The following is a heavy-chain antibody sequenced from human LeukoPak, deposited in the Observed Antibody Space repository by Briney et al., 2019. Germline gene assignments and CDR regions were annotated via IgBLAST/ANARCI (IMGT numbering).Heavy chain of an antibody. CDR1: GGSISSYY. CDR3: ARGGFTFDY. J-gene: IGHJ4*02. Sequence: SETLSLTCTVSGGSISSYYWSWIPQPPGKGLEWIGYIYYSGSTNYNPSLKSRVTISVDTSKNQFSLKLSSVTAADTAVCYCARGGFTFDYWGQGTLVTVSS. V-gene: IGHV4-59*01. CDR2: IYYSGST. D-gene: IGHD5-12*01.